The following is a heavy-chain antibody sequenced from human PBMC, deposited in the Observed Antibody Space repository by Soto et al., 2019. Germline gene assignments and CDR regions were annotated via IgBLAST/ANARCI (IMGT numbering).Heavy chain of an antibody. CDR1: GFTFTSSA. D-gene: IGHD1-26*01. Sequence: GASVKVSCKASGFTFTSSAVQWVRQARGQRLEWIGWIVVGSGNTNYAQEFQERVTITRDMSTSTAYMELSSLRSEDTAVYYCAADGYGGSYYYFDYWGQGTLVTVSS. CDR2: IVVGSGNT. CDR3: AADGYGGSYYYFDY. J-gene: IGHJ4*02. V-gene: IGHV1-58*01.